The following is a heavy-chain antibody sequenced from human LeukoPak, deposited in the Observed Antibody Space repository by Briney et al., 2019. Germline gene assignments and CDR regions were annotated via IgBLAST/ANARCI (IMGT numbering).Heavy chain of an antibody. J-gene: IGHJ4*02. CDR1: GGTFSSYA. CDR2: IIPILGIA. CDR3: ARDFSSGYQEDYYFDY. V-gene: IGHV1-69*04. Sequence: PGASVKVSCKASGGTFSSYAISWVRQAPGQGLEWMGRIIPILGIANYAQKFQGRVTITADKSTSTAYMELSSLRSEDTAVYYCARDFSSGYQEDYYFDYWGQGTLVTVSS. D-gene: IGHD3-22*01.